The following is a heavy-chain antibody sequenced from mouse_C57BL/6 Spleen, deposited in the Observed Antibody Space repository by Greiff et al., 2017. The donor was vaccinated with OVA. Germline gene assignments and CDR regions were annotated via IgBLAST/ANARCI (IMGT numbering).Heavy chain of an antibody. J-gene: IGHJ2*01. CDR2: IDPETGGT. CDR1: GYTFTDYE. V-gene: IGHV1-15*01. CDR3: TRSSGYDYFDY. Sequence: QVQLQQSGAELVRPGASVTLSCKASGYTFTDYEMHWVKQTPVHGLEWIGAIDPETGGTAYNQKFKGKAILTADKSSSTAYMELRSLTSEDSAVYYCTRSSGYDYFDYWGQGTTRTVSS. D-gene: IGHD2-2*01.